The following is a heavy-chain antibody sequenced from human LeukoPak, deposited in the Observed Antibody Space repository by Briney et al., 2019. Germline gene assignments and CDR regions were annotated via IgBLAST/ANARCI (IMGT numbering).Heavy chain of an antibody. CDR3: ARARYYYDSSGYLYFDY. V-gene: IGHV4-59*01. CDR1: GGSISGYY. J-gene: IGHJ4*02. Sequence: SETLSLTCTVSGGSISGYYWSWIRQPPGKGLECVGYIFYSGSTNYNPSLKSRVIISVDTSKNQFSLKLSSVTAADTAVYYCARARYYYDSSGYLYFDYWGQGTLVAVSS. CDR2: IFYSGST. D-gene: IGHD3-22*01.